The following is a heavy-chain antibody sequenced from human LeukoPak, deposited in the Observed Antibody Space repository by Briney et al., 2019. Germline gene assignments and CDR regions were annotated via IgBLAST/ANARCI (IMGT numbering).Heavy chain of an antibody. CDR1: GFTFDDYA. J-gene: IGHJ5*02. D-gene: IGHD2-2*01. CDR2: ISWNSGSI. CDR3: ARSCVVPAAIYANWFDP. V-gene: IGHV3-9*03. Sequence: PGRSLRLSCTASGFTFDDYAMHWVRQAPGKGLEWVSGISWNSGSIGYADSVKGRFTISRDNAKNSLYLQMNSLRAEDMALYYCARSCVVPAAIYANWFDPWGQGTLVTVSS.